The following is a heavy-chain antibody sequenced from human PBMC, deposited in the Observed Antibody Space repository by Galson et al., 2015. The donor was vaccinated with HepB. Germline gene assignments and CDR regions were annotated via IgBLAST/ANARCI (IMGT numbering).Heavy chain of an antibody. D-gene: IGHD4-23*01. CDR2: IYSGGSR. CDR3: VRDVGGNPVVIAY. CDR1: GFTVSNEY. Sequence: SLRLSCAGSGFTVSNEYMSWGRQAPGRGLEWVSVIYSGGSRYYGDSVKGRFPISRDKSKNKLYLHMNSLKAEDTAVYYCVRDVGGNPVVIAYWGQGTLVNVSS. V-gene: IGHV3-53*01. J-gene: IGHJ4*02.